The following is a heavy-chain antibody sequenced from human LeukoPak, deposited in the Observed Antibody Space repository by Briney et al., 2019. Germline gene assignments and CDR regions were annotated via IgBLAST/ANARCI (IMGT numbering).Heavy chain of an antibody. CDR1: GYTFTSYW. CDR3: ARHSHYDFWSGYLDY. Sequence: GESLKISCKGSGYTFTSYWISWVRQMPGKGLEWMGKIDPSDSYTSYSPSFRGHATISADKSISAAFLQWSSLKASDTAMYYCARHSHYDFWSGYLDYWGQGTLVTVSS. D-gene: IGHD3-3*01. V-gene: IGHV5-10-1*01. CDR2: IDPSDSYT. J-gene: IGHJ4*02.